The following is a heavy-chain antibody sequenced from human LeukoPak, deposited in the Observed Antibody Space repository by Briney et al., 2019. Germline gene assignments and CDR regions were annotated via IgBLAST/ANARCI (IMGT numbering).Heavy chain of an antibody. V-gene: IGHV3-23*01. CDR1: GFTFSSYS. CDR2: INGGGTGT. J-gene: IGHJ3*02. CDR3: AKGLGDFGRTGAFDI. D-gene: IGHD2-21*02. Sequence: GGSLRLSCAASGFTFSSYSMNWVRQAPGKGLEWVSAINGGGTGTYYADSVKGRFTMSRDNSKNTLYLQMNSLRAEDTAVYYCAKGLGDFGRTGAFDIWGQGTMVTVSS.